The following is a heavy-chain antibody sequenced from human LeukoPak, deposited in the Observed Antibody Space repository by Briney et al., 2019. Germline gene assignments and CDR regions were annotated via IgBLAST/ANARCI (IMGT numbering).Heavy chain of an antibody. Sequence: GESLKISCKGSGYSFTSYWIGWVRQMPGKGLEWMGIIYPGDSDTRYSPSFQGQVTISADKSISTAYPQWSSLKASDTAMYYCARRSVTAIDWFDPWGQGTLVTVSS. CDR2: IYPGDSDT. D-gene: IGHD2-21*02. CDR1: GYSFTSYW. CDR3: ARRSVTAIDWFDP. J-gene: IGHJ5*02. V-gene: IGHV5-51*01.